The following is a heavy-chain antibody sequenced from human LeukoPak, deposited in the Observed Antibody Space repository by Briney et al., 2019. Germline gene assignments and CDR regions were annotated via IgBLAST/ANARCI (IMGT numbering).Heavy chain of an antibody. CDR2: INHSGST. J-gene: IGHJ4*02. D-gene: IGHD2-15*01. CDR3: ATLHGSGLYAY. CDR1: GGSFSGYY. Sequence: SETLSLTCAVYGGSFSGYYWSWIRQPPGKGLEWIGEINHSGSTNYNPSLKSRVTISVDTSKNQFSLKLSSVTAADTAVYYCATLHGSGLYAYWGQGTLVTVSS. V-gene: IGHV4-34*01.